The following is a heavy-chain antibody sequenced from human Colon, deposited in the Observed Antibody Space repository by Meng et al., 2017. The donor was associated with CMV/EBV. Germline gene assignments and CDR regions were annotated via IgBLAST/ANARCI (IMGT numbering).Heavy chain of an antibody. CDR1: GGSISSSSYY. CDR3: ARGLHW. D-gene: IGHD1-1*01. J-gene: IGHJ4*02. CDR2: MNQDGSEY. V-gene: IGHV3-7*01. Sequence: ETLSLTCTVSGGSISSSSYYWGWIRQPPGKGLEWVANMNQDGSEYYYVDSVKGRFTISRDNAKNSLYLQMNRLRVEDTAIYYCARGLHWWGQGTLVTVSS.